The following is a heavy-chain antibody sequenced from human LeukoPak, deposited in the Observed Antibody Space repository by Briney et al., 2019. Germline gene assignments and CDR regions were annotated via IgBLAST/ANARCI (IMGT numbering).Heavy chain of an antibody. Sequence: SETLSLTCTVSGYSISSGYYWGWIRQPPGKGLEWIGTMYHSGATYYNPSLKSRLTISLDTSKNQFSLKLSSVTAADTAVYYCARVGSGWGELDYWGQGTLVTVSS. CDR2: MYHSGAT. D-gene: IGHD6-19*01. CDR3: ARVGSGWGELDY. CDR1: GYSISSGYY. V-gene: IGHV4-38-2*02. J-gene: IGHJ4*02.